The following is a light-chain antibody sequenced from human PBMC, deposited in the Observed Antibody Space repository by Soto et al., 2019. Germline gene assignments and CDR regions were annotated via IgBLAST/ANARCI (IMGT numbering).Light chain of an antibody. CDR3: AAWDDSLNGVV. CDR1: SSNIGSNT. J-gene: IGLJ2*01. CDR2: SNN. V-gene: IGLV1-44*01. Sequence: SVLTQPPSASGTPGQRVTISCSGSSSNIGSNTVTWYQQLPGTAPKLLIHSNNQRPSGGPDRVSGSKSGTSASLAISGLQSEDEADYYWAAWDDSLNGVVFGGGTKLTVL.